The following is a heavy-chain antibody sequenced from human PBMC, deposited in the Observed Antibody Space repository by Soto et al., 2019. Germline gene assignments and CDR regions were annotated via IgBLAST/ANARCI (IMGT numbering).Heavy chain of an antibody. Sequence: PSETLSLTCTVSGGSIRSGSYYWGWIRQPPGKGLEWIGSISSGGSTYYSPSLKSRVTISVDTPKNQFSLKLSSVTAADTALYYCARNGVVVAATSWFDPWGRGTLVTVSS. CDR1: GGSIRSGSYY. D-gene: IGHD2-15*01. CDR2: ISSGGST. V-gene: IGHV4-39*01. J-gene: IGHJ5*02. CDR3: ARNGVVVAATSWFDP.